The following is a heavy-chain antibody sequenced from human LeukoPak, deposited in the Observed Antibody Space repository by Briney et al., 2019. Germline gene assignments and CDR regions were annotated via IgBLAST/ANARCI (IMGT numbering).Heavy chain of an antibody. CDR2: ISAYNGNT. D-gene: IGHD1-26*01. CDR1: GYTFTSYG. Sequence: ASVKVSCKASGYTFTSYGISWVRQAPGQGLEWMGWISAYNGNTDYAQKLQGRVTMTTDTSTSTAYMELRSLRSDDTAVYYCARGPSGSYFGYAFDIWGQGTMVTVSS. J-gene: IGHJ3*02. CDR3: ARGPSGSYFGYAFDI. V-gene: IGHV1-18*01.